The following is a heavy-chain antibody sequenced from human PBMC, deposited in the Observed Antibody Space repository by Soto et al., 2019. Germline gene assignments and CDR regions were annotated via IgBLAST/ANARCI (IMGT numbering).Heavy chain of an antibody. Sequence: QVQLVQSGAEVKKPGSSVKVSCKASGGTFSSYAISWVRQAPGQGLEWMGGIIPIFGTANYAQKFQGRVTITADESTSTGYMELGSVRYEDTAVYYCARAGSGYENWYYFDYWGQGTLVTVSS. D-gene: IGHD5-12*01. CDR2: IIPIFGTA. V-gene: IGHV1-69*01. J-gene: IGHJ4*02. CDR3: ARAGSGYENWYYFDY. CDR1: GGTFSSYA.